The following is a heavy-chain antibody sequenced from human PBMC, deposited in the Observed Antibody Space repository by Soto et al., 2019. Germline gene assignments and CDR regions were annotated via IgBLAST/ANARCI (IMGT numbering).Heavy chain of an antibody. J-gene: IGHJ5*02. V-gene: IGHV4-59*01. D-gene: IGHD6-13*01. CDR1: GGSISSYY. CDR3: ARVFSIAAAGYNWFNP. CDR2: IYYSGST. Sequence: SETLSLTCTVSGGSISSYYWSWIRQPPGKGLEWIGYIYYSGSTNYNPSLKSRVTISVDTSKNQFSLKLSSVTAADTAVYYCARVFSIAAAGYNWFNPSGQGTLVTVFS.